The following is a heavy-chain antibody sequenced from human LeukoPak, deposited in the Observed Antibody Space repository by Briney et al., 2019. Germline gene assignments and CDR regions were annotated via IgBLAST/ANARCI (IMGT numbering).Heavy chain of an antibody. V-gene: IGHV3-74*01. D-gene: IGHD6-19*01. J-gene: IGHJ4*02. Sequence: GGSLRLSCAASGFTFSSYRMHWVRQAPGKGLVRVSRINSDGSSTSYADSVKGRFTISRDNAKNTLYLQMNSLRAEDTAVYYCARDQFGPGGWITYWGQGTLVTVSS. CDR2: INSDGSST. CDR1: GFTFSSYR. CDR3: ARDQFGPGGWITY.